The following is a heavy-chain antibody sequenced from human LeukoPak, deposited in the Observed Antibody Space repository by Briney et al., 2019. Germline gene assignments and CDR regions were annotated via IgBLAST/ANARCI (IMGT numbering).Heavy chain of an antibody. J-gene: IGHJ4*02. Sequence: SETLSLTCAVYGGSFSGYYWSWIRQPPGKGLEWIGEINHSGSTNYNPSLKSRVTISVDTSKNQFSLKLSSVTAADTAVYYCARDTDSSGYAFDIWGQGTLVTVSS. CDR3: ARDTDSSGYAFDI. CDR2: INHSGST. V-gene: IGHV4-34*01. CDR1: GGSFSGYY. D-gene: IGHD3-22*01.